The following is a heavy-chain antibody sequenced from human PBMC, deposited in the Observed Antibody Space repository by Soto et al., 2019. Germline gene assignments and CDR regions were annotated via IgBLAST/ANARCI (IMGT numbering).Heavy chain of an antibody. J-gene: IGHJ6*02. CDR3: ARGENQAAVRGADYYYYGMDV. Sequence: SQTLSLTCAISGDSVSSNSAAWNWIRQSPSRGLEWLGRTYYRSKWYNDYAVSVKSRITINPDTSKNQFSLQLNSVTPEDTAVYYCARGENQAAVRGADYYYYGMDVCGQGTTVTVCS. V-gene: IGHV6-1*01. CDR1: GDSVSSNSAA. CDR2: TYYRSKWYN. D-gene: IGHD6-13*01.